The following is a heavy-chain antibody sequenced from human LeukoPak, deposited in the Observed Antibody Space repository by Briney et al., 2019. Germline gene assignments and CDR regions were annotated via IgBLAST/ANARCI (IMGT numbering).Heavy chain of an antibody. CDR3: ARGSGYSYYYYYGMDV. J-gene: IGHJ6*02. CDR2: IYYSGST. Sequence: SETLSLTCTVSSASISSYYWSWIRQPPGKGLEWIGYIYYSGSTNYDPSLKSRVTISVDTSKNQFSLKLSSVTAADTAVYYCARGSGYSYYYYYGMDVWGQGTTVTVSS. CDR1: SASISSYY. D-gene: IGHD5-18*01. V-gene: IGHV4-59*01.